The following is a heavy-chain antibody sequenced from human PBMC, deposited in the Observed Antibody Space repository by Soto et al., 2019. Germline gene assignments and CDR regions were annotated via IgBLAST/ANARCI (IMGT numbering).Heavy chain of an antibody. CDR3: AKDIKRYYDSSGYYGY. D-gene: IGHD3-22*01. J-gene: IGHJ4*02. Sequence: GGSLRLSCAASGFTFSSYAMSWVRQAPGKGLEWVSAISGSGGSTYYADSVTGRFTISRDNSKNTLYLQMNSLRAEDTAVYYCAKDIKRYYDSSGYYGYWGQGTLVTVS. V-gene: IGHV3-23*01. CDR1: GFTFSSYA. CDR2: ISGSGGST.